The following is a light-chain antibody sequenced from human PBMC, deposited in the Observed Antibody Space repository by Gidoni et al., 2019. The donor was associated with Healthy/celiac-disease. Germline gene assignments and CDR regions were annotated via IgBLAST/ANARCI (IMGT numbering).Light chain of an antibody. V-gene: IGLV2-14*01. J-gene: IGLJ2*01. Sequence: QSALTQPASVSGSPGQSITISCPGTSSDVGGYNYVSWYQQHPGKAPKLMIYEASNRSSGVSNRFSGSKSGNTASLTSSGLQAEDEADYYCSSYTSSSTLGGVFGGGTKLTVL. CDR1: SSDVGGYNY. CDR2: EAS. CDR3: SSYTSSSTLGGV.